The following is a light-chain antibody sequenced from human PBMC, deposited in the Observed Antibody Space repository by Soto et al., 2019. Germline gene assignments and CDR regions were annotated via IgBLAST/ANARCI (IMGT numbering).Light chain of an antibody. Sequence: DIQMTQSPASVSASVGVSVTITCRASQGIRSWLGWYPQKPGKAPELLIYAASSLQSGVPSRFSGSGSGTDFTLTISSLQPEEFATNYCQQANSFPFTVGQGTKLEIK. V-gene: IGKV1-12*01. J-gene: IGKJ2*01. CDR1: QGIRSW. CDR3: QQANSFPFT. CDR2: AAS.